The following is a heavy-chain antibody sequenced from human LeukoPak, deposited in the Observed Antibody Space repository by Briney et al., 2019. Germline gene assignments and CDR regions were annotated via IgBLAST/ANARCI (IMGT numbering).Heavy chain of an antibody. Sequence: GASVKVSCKASGYTFTGYYMHWVRQAPGQGLEWMGWINPNSGGTNYAQKFQGRVTMTRDTSISTAYMELSRLRSDDTAVYYCAREGIAAARRDDAFDIWGQGTMVTVSS. D-gene: IGHD6-13*01. CDR2: INPNSGGT. V-gene: IGHV1-2*02. CDR1: GYTFTGYY. CDR3: AREGIAAARRDDAFDI. J-gene: IGHJ3*02.